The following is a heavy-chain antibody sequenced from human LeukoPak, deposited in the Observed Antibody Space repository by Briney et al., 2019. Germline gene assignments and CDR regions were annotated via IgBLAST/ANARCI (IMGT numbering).Heavy chain of an antibody. CDR1: GFTFRSYA. Sequence: PGGSLRLSCAASGFTFRSYAMNWVRQAPGKGLEWVSAISGTGDSPHYADSVKGRFTISRDNSKNTLYLQMNSLRAEDTAFYYCAKDIGWFDPWGQGTPVTVSS. V-gene: IGHV3-23*01. CDR2: ISGTGDSP. CDR3: AKDIGWFDP. J-gene: IGHJ5*02.